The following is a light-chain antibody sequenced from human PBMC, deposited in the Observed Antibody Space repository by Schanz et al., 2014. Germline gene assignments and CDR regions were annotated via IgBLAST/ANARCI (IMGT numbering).Light chain of an antibody. V-gene: IGKV1-39*01. CDR3: QQGYITPYT. CDR2: AAS. Sequence: IQLTQSPSSLSASVGDRVTISCRASEDITVFLAWYQQRPGQAPKLLIYAASILQSGVPSRFSGSGSGTDFTLTISSLQPEDFATYYCQQGYITPYTFGQGTKLEIK. J-gene: IGKJ2*01. CDR1: EDITVF.